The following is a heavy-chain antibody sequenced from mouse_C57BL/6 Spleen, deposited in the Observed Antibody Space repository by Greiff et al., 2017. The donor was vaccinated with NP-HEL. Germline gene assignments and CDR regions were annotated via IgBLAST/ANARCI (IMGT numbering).Heavy chain of an antibody. CDR2: IYPSDSET. D-gene: IGHD1-1*01. Sequence: QVQLQQPGAELVRPGSSVKLSCKASGYTFTSYWMDWVKQRPGQGLEWIGNIYPSDSETHYNQKFKDKATLTVDKSSSTAYMQLSSLTSDDSAVYYCSRKEIYGTPGHFDVWGTGTTVTVSS. CDR1: GYTFTSYW. V-gene: IGHV1-61*01. J-gene: IGHJ1*03. CDR3: SRKEIYGTPGHFDV.